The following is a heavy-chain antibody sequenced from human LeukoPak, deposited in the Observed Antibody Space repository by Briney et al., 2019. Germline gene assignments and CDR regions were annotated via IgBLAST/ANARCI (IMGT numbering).Heavy chain of an antibody. D-gene: IGHD5-24*01. V-gene: IGHV4-39*01. CDR2: IYYSGST. Sequence: PSETLSLTCTVSGGSISSSSYYWGWIRQPPGKGLEWIGSIYYSGSTYYNPSLKSRVTISVDTSKNQFSLKLSSVTAADTAVYYCARRGKRWLQFEEFFYFDYWGQGTLVTVSS. CDR1: GGSISSSSYY. J-gene: IGHJ4*02. CDR3: ARRGKRWLQFEEFFYFDY.